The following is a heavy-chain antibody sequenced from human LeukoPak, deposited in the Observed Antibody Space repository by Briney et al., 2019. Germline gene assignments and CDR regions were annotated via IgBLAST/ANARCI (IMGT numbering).Heavy chain of an antibody. Sequence: ASVKVSCKASGYTFTGYYMHWVRQAPGQGLEWMGWINPNSGGTNYAQKFQGRVTMTRDTSISTAYMELSRLRSDDTAVYYCARDLYGYDSSGPMVYWGQGTLVTVSS. CDR1: GYTFTGYY. D-gene: IGHD3-22*01. CDR3: ARDLYGYDSSGPMVY. V-gene: IGHV1-2*02. CDR2: INPNSGGT. J-gene: IGHJ4*02.